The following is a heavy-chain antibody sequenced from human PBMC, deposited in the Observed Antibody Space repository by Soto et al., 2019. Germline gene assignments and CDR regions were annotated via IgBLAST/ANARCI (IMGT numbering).Heavy chain of an antibody. D-gene: IGHD3-3*01. CDR1: GFTFSSYS. Sequence: PGGSLRLSCAASGFTFSSYSMNWVRQAPGKGLEWVSYISSSSSTIYYADSVKGRFTISRDNAKNSLYLQMNSLRAEDTAVYYCARGDYDFWSGDIAAGYFDYWGQGTLVTVSS. V-gene: IGHV3-48*01. CDR2: ISSSSSTI. J-gene: IGHJ4*02. CDR3: ARGDYDFWSGDIAAGYFDY.